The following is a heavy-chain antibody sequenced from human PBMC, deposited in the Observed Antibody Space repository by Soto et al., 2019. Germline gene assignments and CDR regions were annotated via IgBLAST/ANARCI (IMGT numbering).Heavy chain of an antibody. Sequence: VSLRLSCAASGFTFSSYSMNWVRQAPGKGLEWVSYISRSSSTTYYADSVKGRFTISRDNSKNTLSLQMNNLRAEDTAVYYCATRAAYRSDGPVGHDAFDIWGQGTMVTVSS. CDR2: ISRSSSTT. V-gene: IGHV3-48*01. J-gene: IGHJ3*02. D-gene: IGHD3-16*02. CDR1: GFTFSSYS. CDR3: ATRAAYRSDGPVGHDAFDI.